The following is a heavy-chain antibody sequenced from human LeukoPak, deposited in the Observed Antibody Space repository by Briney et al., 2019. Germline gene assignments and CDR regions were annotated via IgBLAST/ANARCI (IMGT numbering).Heavy chain of an antibody. V-gene: IGHV3-30*02. Sequence: GGSLRLSCAASGFTFSSYAMSWVRQAPGKGLEWVAFIRNDGSNKYYADSVKGRFTNSRDNSKNTVYLQMDSLRTEDTAVYYCARTDSFGMDVWGQGTTVTVSS. J-gene: IGHJ6*02. CDR1: GFTFSSYA. D-gene: IGHD5-18*01. CDR2: IRNDGSNK. CDR3: ARTDSFGMDV.